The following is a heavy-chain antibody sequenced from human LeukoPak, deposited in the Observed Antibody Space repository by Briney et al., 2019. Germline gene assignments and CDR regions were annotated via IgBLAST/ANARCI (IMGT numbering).Heavy chain of an antibody. CDR3: ARGIAVAGTDY. CDR2: IWYDGSNK. D-gene: IGHD6-19*01. Sequence: GGSLRLSCAASGFTFSSYGMHWVRQAPGKGLEWGAVIWYDGSNKYYADSVKGRFTISRDNSKNTLYLQMNSLRAEDTAVYYCARGIAVAGTDYWGQGTLVTVSS. V-gene: IGHV3-33*01. J-gene: IGHJ4*02. CDR1: GFTFSSYG.